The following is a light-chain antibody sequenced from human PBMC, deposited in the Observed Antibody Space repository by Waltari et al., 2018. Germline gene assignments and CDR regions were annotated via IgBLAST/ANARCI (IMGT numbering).Light chain of an antibody. J-gene: IGKJ1*01. CDR2: DTY. Sequence: EIVLTQSPGTLSLSPGERATLSCRASETVTNNYLAWFQQKPGQTPSLRIEDTYFRATGVPDRFSGSGSGTDFTLTISRLEPEDFAVYYCHQCAHSPRTFGQGTRVEIK. CDR1: ETVTNNY. V-gene: IGKV3-20*01. CDR3: HQCAHSPRT.